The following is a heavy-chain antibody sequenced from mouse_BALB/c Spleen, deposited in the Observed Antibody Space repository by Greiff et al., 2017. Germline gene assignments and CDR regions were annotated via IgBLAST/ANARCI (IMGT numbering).Heavy chain of an antibody. D-gene: IGHD2-13*01. CDR3: AREALYYGDAMDY. V-gene: IGHV7-1*02. J-gene: IGHJ4*01. Sequence: EVMMVESGGGLVQPGGSLRLSCATSGFTFSDFYMEWVRQPPGKRLGWIAASRNKANDYTTEYSASVKGRFIVSRDTSQSILYLQMNALRAEDTAIYYCAREALYYGDAMDYWGQGTSVTVSS. CDR2: SRNKANDYTT. CDR1: GFTFSDFY.